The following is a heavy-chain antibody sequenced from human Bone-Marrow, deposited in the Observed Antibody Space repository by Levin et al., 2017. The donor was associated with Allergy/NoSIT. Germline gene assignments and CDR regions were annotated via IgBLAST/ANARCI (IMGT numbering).Heavy chain of an antibody. V-gene: IGHV3-21*01. CDR1: GFTFITYT. CDR3: ARDEVVTEGIDY. J-gene: IGHJ4*02. Sequence: PGGSLRLSCAASGFTFITYTLNWVRQAPGKGLEWVSSISASGTYKYYADSVMGRFTISRDNAKNSLYLQMDSLRAEDTAVYYCARDEVVTEGIDYWGLGTLVTVSS. CDR2: ISASGTYK. D-gene: IGHD2-21*02.